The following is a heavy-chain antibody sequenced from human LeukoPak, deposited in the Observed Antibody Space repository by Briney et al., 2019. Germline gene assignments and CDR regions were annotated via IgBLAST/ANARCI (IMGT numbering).Heavy chain of an antibody. CDR3: ASHLGGHFDY. J-gene: IGHJ4*02. D-gene: IGHD3-16*01. V-gene: IGHV3-33*01. CDR1: GFTFSSYG. CDR2: IWYDGSNK. Sequence: GGSLRLSCAASGFTFSSYGMHWVRQAPGKGLEWVAVIWYDGSNKYYADSVKGRFTISRDNSKNTLYLQMNSLRAEDTAMYYCASHLGGHFDYWGQGTLVTVSS.